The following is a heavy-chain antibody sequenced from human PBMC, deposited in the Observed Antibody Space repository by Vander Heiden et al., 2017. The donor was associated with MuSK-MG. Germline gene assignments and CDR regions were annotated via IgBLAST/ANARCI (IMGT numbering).Heavy chain of an antibody. CDR2: IYHSGST. Sequence: QVQLQESGPGLVKPSGTLSLTCAVSGGSISSSNWWSWVRQPPGKGLEWIGEIYHSGSTNYNPSLKSRVTRSVDKSKNQFSLKLSSVTAADTAVYYCARDGGGYPVAGTKFIFDYWGQGTLGTVSS. V-gene: IGHV4-4*02. CDR1: GGSISSSNW. D-gene: IGHD6-19*01. CDR3: ARDGGGYPVAGTKFIFDY. J-gene: IGHJ4*02.